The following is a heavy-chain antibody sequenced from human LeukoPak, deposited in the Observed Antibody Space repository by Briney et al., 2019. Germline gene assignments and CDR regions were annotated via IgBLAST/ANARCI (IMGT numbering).Heavy chain of an antibody. D-gene: IGHD1-26*01. CDR3: ARDRNTGSPHENLFES. Sequence: GGSLRLSCAASGFTFSPYWMHWVRQAPGKGLVWVSRINSDGRSTTYADSVKGRFTISRDNAKNTLYLQMDSLRAEDTGVYYCARDRNTGSPHENLFESWGQGTLVTVSS. J-gene: IGHJ4*02. CDR2: INSDGRST. V-gene: IGHV3-74*03. CDR1: GFTFSPYW.